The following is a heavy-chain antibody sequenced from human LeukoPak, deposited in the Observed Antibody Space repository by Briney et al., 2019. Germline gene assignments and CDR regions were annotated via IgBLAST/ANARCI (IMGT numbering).Heavy chain of an antibody. Sequence: GGSLRLSCAASGFTFSSYSMNWVRQAPGEGLEWVSSISSSSSYIYYADSVKGRFTISRDNAKNSLYLQMNSLRAEDTAVYYCARVKGYGDDDYWGQGTLVTVSS. D-gene: IGHD4-17*01. V-gene: IGHV3-21*01. CDR2: ISSSSSYI. J-gene: IGHJ4*02. CDR1: GFTFSSYS. CDR3: ARVKGYGDDDY.